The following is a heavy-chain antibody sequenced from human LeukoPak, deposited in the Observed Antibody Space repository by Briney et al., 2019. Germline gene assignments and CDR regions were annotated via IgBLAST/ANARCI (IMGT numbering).Heavy chain of an antibody. CDR2: ISSSSSYI. V-gene: IGHV3-21*01. CDR3: ARGEAAADPFDY. J-gene: IGHJ4*02. D-gene: IGHD6-13*01. CDR1: GFTFGSYS. Sequence: GGSLRLSCAASGFTFGSYSMNWVRQAPGKGPEWVSSISSSSSYIYYADSVKGRFTISRDNAKNSLYLQMNSLRAEDTAVYYCARGEAAADPFDYWGQGTLVTVSS.